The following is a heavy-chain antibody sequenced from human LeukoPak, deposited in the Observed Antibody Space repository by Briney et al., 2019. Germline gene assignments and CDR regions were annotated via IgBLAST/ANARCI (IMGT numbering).Heavy chain of an antibody. CDR2: ISYDGSNK. J-gene: IGHJ4*02. D-gene: IGHD3-10*01. CDR3: ARDAPDITNPLVDY. CDR1: GFTFSSYA. Sequence: PGGSLRLSCAASGFTFSSYAMHWVRQAPGKGLEWVAVISYDGSNKYYADSVKGRFTISRDNSKNTLYLQMNSLRAEDTAVYYCARDAPDITNPLVDYWGQGTLVTVSS. V-gene: IGHV3-30*04.